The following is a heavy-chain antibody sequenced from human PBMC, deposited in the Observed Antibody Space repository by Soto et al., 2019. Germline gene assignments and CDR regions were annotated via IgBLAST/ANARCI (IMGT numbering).Heavy chain of an antibody. V-gene: IGHV4-59*01. CDR3: ARVVGHDFWSGYYTPYYYYYMDV. J-gene: IGHJ6*03. Sequence: SETLSLTCTVSGGSISSYYWSWIRQPPGKGLEWIGYIYYSGSTNYNPSLKSRVTISVDTSKNRFSLKLGSVTAADTAVYYCARVVGHDFWSGYYTPYYYYYMDVWGKGTTVTVSS. CDR1: GGSISSYY. CDR2: IYYSGST. D-gene: IGHD3-3*01.